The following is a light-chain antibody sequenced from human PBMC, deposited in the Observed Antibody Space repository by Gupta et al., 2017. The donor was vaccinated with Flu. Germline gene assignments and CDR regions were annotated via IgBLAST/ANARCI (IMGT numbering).Light chain of an antibody. CDR3: QQVYSTWT. Sequence: DIVMTQSPDSLAVSLGERATINCKSSQSLLYSSNNLNYLAWYQQRPGQPPKLLIYWASTRESGVPERFSGSGSGTDFTLTISSLQAEDVAVYYWQQVYSTWTFGQGTKVEIK. J-gene: IGKJ1*01. CDR1: QSLLYSSNNLNY. CDR2: WAS. V-gene: IGKV4-1*01.